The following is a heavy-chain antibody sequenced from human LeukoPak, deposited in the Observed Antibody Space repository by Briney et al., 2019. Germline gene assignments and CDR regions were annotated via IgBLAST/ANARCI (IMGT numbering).Heavy chain of an antibody. CDR2: INHSGST. V-gene: IGHV4-34*01. Sequence: SETLSLTCAVYGGSFSGYYWSWIRQPPGKGLEWIGEINHSGSTNYNPSLKSRVTISVDTSKNQFSLKLSSVTAADTAVYYCARSPRRGITIFGASWSGYYYWGQGTLVTVSS. CDR1: GGSFSGYY. CDR3: ARSPRRGITIFGASWSGYYY. D-gene: IGHD3-3*01. J-gene: IGHJ4*02.